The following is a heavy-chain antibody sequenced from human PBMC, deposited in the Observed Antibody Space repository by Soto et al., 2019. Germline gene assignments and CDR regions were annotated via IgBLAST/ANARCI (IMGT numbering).Heavy chain of an antibody. V-gene: IGHV1-69*06. CDR1: GGTFSSHA. D-gene: IGHD1-26*01. CDR3: ARVAQVGSGWFDP. J-gene: IGHJ5*02. Sequence: QVQLLQSGAEVKKPGSSMNVSCKTLGGTFSSHAVNWLRQAPGQGFEWIGGIIPLFGTTNFAQKFQGRVTITADISTSTVYMALSSLRFEYTAIYYCARVAQVGSGWFDPWGQGTRVTVSS. CDR2: IIPLFGTT.